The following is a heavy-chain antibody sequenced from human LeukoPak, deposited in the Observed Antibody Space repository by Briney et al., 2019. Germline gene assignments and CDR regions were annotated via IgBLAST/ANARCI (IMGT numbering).Heavy chain of an antibody. CDR2: IYHSGST. CDR3: AISYCSSTSCYARDYYYMDV. CDR1: GYSISSGYY. D-gene: IGHD2-2*01. V-gene: IGHV4-38-2*02. J-gene: IGHJ6*03. Sequence: PSETLSLTCTVSGYSISSGYYWGWIRQSPGKGLEWIGSIYHSGSTYYNPSLKSRVIISVDTSKNQFSLKLSSVTAADTAVYYCAISYCSSTSCYARDYYYMDVWGKGTTVTVSS.